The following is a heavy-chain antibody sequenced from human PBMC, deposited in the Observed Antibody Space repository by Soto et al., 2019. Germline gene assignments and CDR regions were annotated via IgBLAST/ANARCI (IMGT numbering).Heavy chain of an antibody. J-gene: IGHJ6*02. V-gene: IGHV5-51*01. CDR2: IYPGDSDT. CDR3: ARHFLEEGGGDCSYYYGMDV. CDR1: GYSFTSYW. D-gene: IGHD2-21*02. Sequence: GESVKISCKGSGYSFTSYWIGWVRQMPGKGLEWMGIIYPGDSDTRYSPSFQGQVTISADKSISTAYLQWSSLKASDTAMYYCARHFLEEGGGDCSYYYGMDVWGQGTTLTVAS.